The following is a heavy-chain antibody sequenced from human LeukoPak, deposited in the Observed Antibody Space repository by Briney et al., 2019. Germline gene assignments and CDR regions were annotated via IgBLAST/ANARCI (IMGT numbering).Heavy chain of an antibody. CDR3: ARDRTPAGTSDFGY. V-gene: IGHV3-21*01. CDR1: GFTFSTYA. J-gene: IGHJ4*02. D-gene: IGHD6-13*01. CDR2: ISSSSSSYI. Sequence: GGSLRLSCAASGFTFSTYAMNWVRQAPGKGLEWVSSISSSSSSYIYYADSVKGRFTISRDNAKNSLYLQMNSLRAEDTAVYYCARDRTPAGTSDFGYWGQGTLVTVSS.